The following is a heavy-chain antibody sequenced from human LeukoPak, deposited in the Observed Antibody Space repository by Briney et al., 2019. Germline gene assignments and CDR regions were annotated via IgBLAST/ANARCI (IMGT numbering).Heavy chain of an antibody. V-gene: IGHV3-53*01. Sequence: GGSLRLSCAASGFTVSSNYMSWVRQAPGKGLEWVSVIYSGGSTYYADSVKGRFTISRDNSKNTLYLQMNSLRAEDTAVYYCATSHIAARRGFDYWGKGTLVTVSS. CDR2: IYSGGST. J-gene: IGHJ4*02. CDR1: GFTVSSNY. D-gene: IGHD6-6*01. CDR3: ATSHIAARRGFDY.